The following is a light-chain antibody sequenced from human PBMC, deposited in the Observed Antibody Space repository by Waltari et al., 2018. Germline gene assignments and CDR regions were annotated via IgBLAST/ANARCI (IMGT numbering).Light chain of an antibody. Sequence: SYVLTQPPSVSVDPGKTARITCGGNNIGSKSVPWYQQKPGQAPVLVIYDDRDRPSGIPGRFSGSNSGNAATLTISRAEAGDEAVYSCQVWDSTSDHYVIFGGGTKLTVL. CDR2: DDR. V-gene: IGLV3-21*04. CDR3: QVWDSTSDHYVI. CDR1: NIGSKS. J-gene: IGLJ2*01.